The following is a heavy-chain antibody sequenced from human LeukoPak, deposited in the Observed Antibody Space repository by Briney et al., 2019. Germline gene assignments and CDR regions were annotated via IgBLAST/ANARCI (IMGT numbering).Heavy chain of an antibody. CDR1: GFTFSSYA. D-gene: IGHD3-22*01. V-gene: IGHV3-23*01. CDR2: ISGSGGST. CDR3: ARGGYYYDSSGYYYTLNY. J-gene: IGHJ4*02. Sequence: GGSLRLSCAASGFTFSSYAMSWVRQAPGKGLEWVSAISGSGGSTYYADSVKGRFTISRDNAKNSLYLQMNSLRAEDTAVYYCARGGYYYDSSGYYYTLNYWGQGTLVTVSS.